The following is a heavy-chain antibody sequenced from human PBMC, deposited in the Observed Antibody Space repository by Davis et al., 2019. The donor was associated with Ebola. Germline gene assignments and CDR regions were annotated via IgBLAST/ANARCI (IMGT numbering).Heavy chain of an antibody. CDR3: ARPYCGGDCPQGY. V-gene: IGHV3-53*04. J-gene: IGHJ4*02. D-gene: IGHD2-21*02. Sequence: GESLKISCAASGFTVSSNYMSWVRQAPGKGLEWVSVIYSGGSTYYADSVKGRFTISRHNSKNTLYLQMNSLRAEDTAVYYCARPYCGGDCPQGYWGQGTLVTVSS. CDR2: IYSGGST. CDR1: GFTVSSNY.